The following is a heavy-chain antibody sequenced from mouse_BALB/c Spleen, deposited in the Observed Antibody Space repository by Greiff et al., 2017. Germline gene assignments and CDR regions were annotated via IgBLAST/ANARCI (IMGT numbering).Heavy chain of an antibody. Sequence: VKLQESGPGLVAPSQSLSITCTVSGFSLTSYGVHWVRQPPGKGLEWLGVIWAGGSTNYNSALMSRLSISKDNSKSQVFLKMNSLQTDDTAMYYCARGGEYYYGSSPHYYAMDYWGQGTSVTVSS. CDR2: IWAGGST. CDR1: GFSLTSYG. J-gene: IGHJ4*01. D-gene: IGHD1-1*01. V-gene: IGHV2-9*02. CDR3: ARGGEYYYGSSPHYYAMDY.